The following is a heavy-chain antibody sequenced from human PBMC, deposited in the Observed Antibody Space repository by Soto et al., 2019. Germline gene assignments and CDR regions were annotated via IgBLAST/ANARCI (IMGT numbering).Heavy chain of an antibody. CDR3: ARDPYFQLGHYGMDV. CDR2: IYHSGST. D-gene: IGHD1-1*01. V-gene: IGHV4-4*02. Sequence: QVQLQESGPGLVKPSGTLSLTCAVSGGPISSSNWWSWVRQPPGKGLEWIGEIYHSGSTNYNPSLNSRVTISVDKSKNQFSLKLSSVAAADTAVYYCARDPYFQLGHYGMDVWGQGTTVTVSS. J-gene: IGHJ6*02. CDR1: GGPISSSNW.